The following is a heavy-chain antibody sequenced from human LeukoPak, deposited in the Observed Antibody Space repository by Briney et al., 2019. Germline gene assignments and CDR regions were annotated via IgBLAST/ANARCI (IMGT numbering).Heavy chain of an antibody. V-gene: IGHV1-8*01. D-gene: IGHD2-2*01. Sequence: GASVKVSCKASGYTFTSYDINWVRQATGQGLEWMGWMNPNSGNTGYAQKFQGRVTVTRNTSISTAYMELSSLRSEDTAVYYCARGGVFLDCSSTSCYPSYYYYGMDVWGQGTTVTVSS. CDR2: MNPNSGNT. CDR3: ARGGVFLDCSSTSCYPSYYYYGMDV. J-gene: IGHJ6*02. CDR1: GYTFTSYD.